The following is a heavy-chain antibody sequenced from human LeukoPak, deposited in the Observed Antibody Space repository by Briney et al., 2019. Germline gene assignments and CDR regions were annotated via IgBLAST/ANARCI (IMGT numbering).Heavy chain of an antibody. CDR2: ISGRGGST. Sequence: GGSLRLSCAASGFTFSSYAMSWVRQAPGKWLEWVSAISGRGGSTYYADSVKGRFTISRDNSKNTLYLQMNSLRAEDTAVYYCAKPREDYYDSSGYKYYFDYWGQGTLVTVSS. J-gene: IGHJ4*02. CDR1: GFTFSSYA. V-gene: IGHV3-23*01. D-gene: IGHD3-22*01. CDR3: AKPREDYYDSSGYKYYFDY.